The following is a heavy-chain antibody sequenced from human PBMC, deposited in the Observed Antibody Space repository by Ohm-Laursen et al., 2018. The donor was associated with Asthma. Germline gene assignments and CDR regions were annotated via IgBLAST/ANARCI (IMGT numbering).Heavy chain of an antibody. CDR1: GYTFTSYD. J-gene: IGHJ5*02. CDR3: ARGDDYSNYWFDP. D-gene: IGHD4-11*01. Sequence: VASVKVSCNASGYTFTSYDINWVRQATGQGLEWMGWMNPNSGNTGYAQKFQGRVTMTRNTSISTAYMELSSLRSEDTAVYYCARGDDYSNYWFDPWGQGTLVTVSS. CDR2: MNPNSGNT. V-gene: IGHV1-8*01.